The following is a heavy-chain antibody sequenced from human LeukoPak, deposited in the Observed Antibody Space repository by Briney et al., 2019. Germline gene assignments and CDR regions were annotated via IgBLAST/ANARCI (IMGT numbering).Heavy chain of an antibody. J-gene: IGHJ5*02. CDR2: INPDGSEK. CDR1: GFTFRTSW. CDR3: AREYGRYFDWFDP. D-gene: IGHD3-9*01. V-gene: IGHV3-7*01. Sequence: GGSLRLSCGASGFTFRTSWMNWVRQAPGKGLEWVASINPDGSEKYSVDSVKGRFTISRDNSKNTLYFQMNSLRVEDTAVYYCAREYGRYFDWFDPRGQGTLVTVSS.